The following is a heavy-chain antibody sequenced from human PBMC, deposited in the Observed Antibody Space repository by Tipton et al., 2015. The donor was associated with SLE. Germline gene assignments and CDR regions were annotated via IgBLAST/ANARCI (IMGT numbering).Heavy chain of an antibody. V-gene: IGHV4-59*12. CDR3: ARGLRGSSWSDDAFDI. CDR1: GGAISSYY. J-gene: IGHJ3*02. CDR2: IYYSGST. Sequence: TLSLTCTVSGGAISSYYWSWIRQPPGKGLEGIGYIYYSGSTNYNPSLKSRVTISVDTSKNQFSLKLSSVTAADTAVYYCARGLRGSSWSDDAFDIWGQGTMVTVSS. D-gene: IGHD6-13*01.